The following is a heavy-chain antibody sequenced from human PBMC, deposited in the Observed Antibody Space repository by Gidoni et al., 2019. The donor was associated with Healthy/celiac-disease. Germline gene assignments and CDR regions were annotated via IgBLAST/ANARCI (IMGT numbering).Heavy chain of an antibody. CDR1: GYTFTSYY. CDR3: ARDHEGYSYHPKYYFDY. D-gene: IGHD5-18*01. Sequence: QVQLVQSGAEVKKPGASVKVSCKASGYTFTSYYMHWVRQAPGQGLEWMGIINPSGGSTSYAQKFQCRVTMTRDTFTSTVYMELSSLRSEDTAVYYCARDHEGYSYHPKYYFDYWGQGTLVTVSS. CDR2: INPSGGST. V-gene: IGHV1-46*01. J-gene: IGHJ4*02.